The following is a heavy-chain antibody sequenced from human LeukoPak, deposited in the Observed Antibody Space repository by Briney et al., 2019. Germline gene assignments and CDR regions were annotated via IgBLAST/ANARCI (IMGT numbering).Heavy chain of an antibody. V-gene: IGHV3-30-3*01. J-gene: IGHJ4*02. Sequence: PGRSLRLSCAASGFTFSSYAMHRVRRAPGKGLEWVAVISYDGSNKYYADSVKGRFTISRDNSKNTLYLQMNSLRAEDTAVYYCARDNSKPYYYDSSGTYYFDYWGQGTLVTVSS. CDR2: ISYDGSNK. CDR3: ARDNSKPYYYDSSGTYYFDY. D-gene: IGHD3-22*01. CDR1: GFTFSSYA.